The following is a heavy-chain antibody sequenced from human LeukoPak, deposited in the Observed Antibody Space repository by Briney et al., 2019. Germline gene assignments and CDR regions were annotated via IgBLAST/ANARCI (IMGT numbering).Heavy chain of an antibody. CDR2: IYSSGSS. Sequence: PSETLSLTCTVSGGSISRYYWSWIRQPAGKGLEWIGRIYSSGSSYYNPSLKSRVTMSVDMSKNQFFLKLSSVTAADTAVYYCARIWAVTALDWYFDLWGRGTLVTVSS. CDR3: ARIWAVTALDWYFDL. J-gene: IGHJ2*01. V-gene: IGHV4-4*07. CDR1: GGSISRYY. D-gene: IGHD2-21*02.